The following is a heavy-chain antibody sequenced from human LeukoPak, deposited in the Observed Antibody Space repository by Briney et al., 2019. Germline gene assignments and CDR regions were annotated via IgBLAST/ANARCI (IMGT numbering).Heavy chain of an antibody. J-gene: IGHJ4*02. CDR3: ARVGGRSSGWYDDGIDY. Sequence: GGSLRLSCAASGFTFSSYWMSWVRQAPGKGLEWVANIKQDGSEKYYVDSVKGRFTISRDNAKNSLYLQMNSLRAEDTAVYYCARVGGRSSGWYDDGIDYWGQGTLVTVSS. CDR1: GFTFSSYW. V-gene: IGHV3-7*01. D-gene: IGHD6-19*01. CDR2: IKQDGSEK.